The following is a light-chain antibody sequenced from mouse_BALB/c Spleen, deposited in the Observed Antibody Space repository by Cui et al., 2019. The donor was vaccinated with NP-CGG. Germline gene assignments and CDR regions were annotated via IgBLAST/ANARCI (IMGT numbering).Light chain of an antibody. V-gene: IGLV1*01. CDR3: GLWFSNHWV. J-gene: IGLJ1*01. CDR2: GTN. CDR1: TGAVTTSNY. Sequence: QAVVTHESSLTTSPGETVTPTCRSSTGAVTTSNYANWIQEKPDHLFNGQIGGTNNRAPGVPARFSGSLIGDKAALTITGAQTEDEAIYFWGLWFSNHWVFGGGTKLTVL.